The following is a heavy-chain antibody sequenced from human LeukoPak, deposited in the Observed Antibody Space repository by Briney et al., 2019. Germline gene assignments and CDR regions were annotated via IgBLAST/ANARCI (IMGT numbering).Heavy chain of an antibody. V-gene: IGHV4-39*01. CDR3: ARQPDSGVLGEYYFDY. Sequence: PSEALSLTCTVSGGSISSSSYYWGWIRQPPGKGLEWIGSIYYSGSTYYNPSLKSRVTISVDTSKNQFSLKLSSVTAADTAVYYCARQPDSGVLGEYYFDYWGQGTLVTVSS. D-gene: IGHD1-26*01. CDR1: GGSISSSSYY. CDR2: IYYSGST. J-gene: IGHJ4*02.